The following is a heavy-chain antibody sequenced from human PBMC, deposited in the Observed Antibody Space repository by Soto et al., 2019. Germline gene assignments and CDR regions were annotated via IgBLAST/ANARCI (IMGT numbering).Heavy chain of an antibody. J-gene: IGHJ6*02. D-gene: IGHD5-18*01. CDR3: AKDGPHTAMVPDRPYYYYYYGMDV. Sequence: GGSLRLSCAASGFTFSSYAMSWVRQAPGKGLEWVSAISGSGGSTYYADSVKGRFTISRDNSKNTLYLQMNSLRAEDTAVYYCAKDGPHTAMVPDRPYYYYYYGMDVWGQGTTVTVSS. V-gene: IGHV3-23*01. CDR1: GFTFSSYA. CDR2: ISGSGGST.